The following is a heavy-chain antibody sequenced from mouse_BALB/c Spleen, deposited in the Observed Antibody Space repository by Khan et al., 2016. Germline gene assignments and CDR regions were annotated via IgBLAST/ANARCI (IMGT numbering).Heavy chain of an antibody. V-gene: IGHV1S29*02. Sequence: EVQLQESGPELVKPGASVKISCKASGYTFTDYNMHWVKQSHGKSLEWIGYIYPYNGGTGYNQKFKSKATLTVDNSSSTAYMELRSLTSEDSAVYYCARGGVWYFDVWGAGTTVTVSS. CDR3: ARGGVWYFDV. CDR2: IYPYNGGT. CDR1: GYTFTDYN. J-gene: IGHJ1*01.